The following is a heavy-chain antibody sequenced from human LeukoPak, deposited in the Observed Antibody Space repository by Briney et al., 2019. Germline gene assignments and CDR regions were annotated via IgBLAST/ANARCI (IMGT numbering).Heavy chain of an antibody. CDR3: ARGSHIGPSSWWTFDY. V-gene: IGHV3-23*01. Sequence: PGGSLRLSCAASGFTFSSYAMSWVRQAPGKGLEWVSAISGSGGSTYYADSVKGRFTISRDNSKNTLYLQMNSLRAEDTAVYYCARGSHIGPSSWWTFDYWGQGTLVTVSS. CDR2: ISGSGGST. J-gene: IGHJ4*02. CDR1: GFTFSSYA. D-gene: IGHD6-13*01.